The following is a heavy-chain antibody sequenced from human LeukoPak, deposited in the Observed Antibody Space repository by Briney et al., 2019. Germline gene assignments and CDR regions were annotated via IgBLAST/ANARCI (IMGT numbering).Heavy chain of an antibody. CDR2: IYSGGST. V-gene: IGHV3-53*01. Sequence: GGSLRLSCAASGFIVSSNYMGWVRQAPGKGLEWVSVIYSGGSTYYADSVKGRFTISRDNSKNTLYLQMNSLRAEDTAVYYCARSDILTGYLGYWGQGTLVTVSS. J-gene: IGHJ4*02. D-gene: IGHD3-9*01. CDR3: ARSDILTGYLGY. CDR1: GFIVSSNY.